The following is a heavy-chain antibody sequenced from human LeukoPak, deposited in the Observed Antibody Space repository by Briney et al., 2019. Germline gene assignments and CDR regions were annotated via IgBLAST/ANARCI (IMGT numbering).Heavy chain of an antibody. CDR3: PRQSYASGWNPFHY. Sequence: GGSLRLSCAASGFTFSNYAMSWVRQAPGKGLEWVSTISGGGITTYYADSAKGRFTISRDNSKNTMFLQMNSLRADDTAVYYCPRQSYASGWNPFHYWGQGILVTVSS. V-gene: IGHV3-23*01. D-gene: IGHD6-19*01. CDR1: GFTFSNYA. J-gene: IGHJ4*02. CDR2: ISGGGITT.